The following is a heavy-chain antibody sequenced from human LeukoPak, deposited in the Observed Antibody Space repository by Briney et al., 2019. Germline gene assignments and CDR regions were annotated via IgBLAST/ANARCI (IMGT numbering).Heavy chain of an antibody. CDR1: GVSISDSTYY. CDR2: IYYTGRT. Sequence: SETLSLTCTVSGVSISDSTYYWGWVRQPPGKGLEWIGSIYYTGRTYSNPSLRSRVTISVDTSKNQFSLKLSSVTASDTAVYYCARQVAAASSNYWGQGTLVTVSS. J-gene: IGHJ4*02. CDR3: ARQVAAASSNY. V-gene: IGHV4-39*01. D-gene: IGHD6-13*01.